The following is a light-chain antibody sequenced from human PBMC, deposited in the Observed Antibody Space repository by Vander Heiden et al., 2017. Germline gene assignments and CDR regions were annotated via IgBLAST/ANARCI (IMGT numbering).Light chain of an antibody. V-gene: IGKV3-20*01. CDR1: QCVASTY. J-gene: IGKJ1*01. CDR3: QQYGSSPRT. Sequence: IVLTQSPGTLSLSPGERATLPCRASQCVASTYLAWYQHKPGQAPRLLIYGVSSRATGIPDRFSGSGSGTDFTLTISRLEPEDFAVYYCQQYGSSPRTFGQGTKVEIK. CDR2: GVS.